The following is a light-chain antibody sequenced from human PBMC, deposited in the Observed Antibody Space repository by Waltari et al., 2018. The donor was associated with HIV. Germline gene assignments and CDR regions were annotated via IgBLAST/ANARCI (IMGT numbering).Light chain of an antibody. CDR3: SSYGDSLKVL. CDR2: EVT. CDR1: SSDIGAYDF. V-gene: IGLV2-8*01. Sequence: QSALTQPPSASGSLGQSVTISCTGPSSDIGAYDFVSWFQQHPPRAPKLLLYEVTRRPATVADRFSGSRSGNTAFLTGAGLQPDDEATYFCSSYGDSLKVLFGGGTNVTVL. J-gene: IGLJ2*01.